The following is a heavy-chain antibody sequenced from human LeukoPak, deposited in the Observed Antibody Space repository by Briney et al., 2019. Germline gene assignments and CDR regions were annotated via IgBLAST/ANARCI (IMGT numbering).Heavy chain of an antibody. V-gene: IGHV7-4-1*02. CDR1: GYTFTSYP. CDR3: VRQNLEMAFET. D-gene: IGHD3-3*01. CDR2: INTNTGNP. Sequence: ASVKVSCKASGYTFTSYPMNWVRQAPGQGLEWMGWINTNTGNPMYAQGFTGRFVFSLDTSVRTAYLQITSPKAEDTAVYFCVRQNLEMAFETWGQGTLVTVSS. J-gene: IGHJ3*02.